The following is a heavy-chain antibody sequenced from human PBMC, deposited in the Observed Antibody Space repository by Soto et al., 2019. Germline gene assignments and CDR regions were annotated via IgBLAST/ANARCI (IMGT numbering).Heavy chain of an antibody. CDR1: GFTFTRYI. CDR3: ARESEDLTSNFDY. CDR2: ISSTTNYI. Sequence: GGSLRLSCAASGFTFTRYIMNWVRQAPGKGLEWVSSISSTTNYIYYGDSMKGRFTISRDNAKNSLYLEMNSLRAEDTAVYYCARESEDLTSNFDYWGQGTMITVSS. V-gene: IGHV3-21*06. J-gene: IGHJ4*02.